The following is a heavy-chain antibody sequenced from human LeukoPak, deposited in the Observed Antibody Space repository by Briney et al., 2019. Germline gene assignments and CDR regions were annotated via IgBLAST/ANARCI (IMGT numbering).Heavy chain of an antibody. Sequence: PSEILSLTRTLAGATISSSSYCGGWIRQPPRKGLEWIGSISYSGSTYYTPSLKSRVSISVDTSKNQVSLQLTSVTATDTAVYSCASTGGYSHGPTPDYSFDYWGRGTLVTVSS. D-gene: IGHD5-18*01. V-gene: IGHV4-39*01. J-gene: IGHJ4*02. CDR2: ISYSGST. CDR1: GATISSSSYC. CDR3: ASTGGYSHGPTPDYSFDY.